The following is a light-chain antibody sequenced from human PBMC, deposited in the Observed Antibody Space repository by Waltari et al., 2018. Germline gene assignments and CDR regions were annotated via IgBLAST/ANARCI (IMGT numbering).Light chain of an antibody. CDR1: QGITNY. J-gene: IGKJ4*01. CDR2: SAS. V-gene: IGKV1-27*01. Sequence: IQMTQSPSSLSASVGDRVTITCRARQGITNYLAWYQQRPGKPPRLLIYSASTLQSGVSSRFSGRGSGTDFTLTISRLQPEDVATYYCQKYDSVPLTFGGGTTVEIK. CDR3: QKYDSVPLT.